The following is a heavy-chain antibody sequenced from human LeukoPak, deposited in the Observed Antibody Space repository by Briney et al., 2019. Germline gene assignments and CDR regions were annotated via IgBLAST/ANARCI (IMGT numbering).Heavy chain of an antibody. CDR1: GGSITTTNW. V-gene: IGHV4-4*02. D-gene: IGHD2-8*01. CDR3: SRENGAFSPFGY. Sequence: SGTLSLTCGGSGGSITTTNWWSWVRPPPGQGLEWIGEIHLSGRTNYDPSLNSRVTLALDTSKSHLSLSLTSVTAADTAVYYCSRENGAFSPFGYWGQGTLVTVPS. J-gene: IGHJ4*02. CDR2: IHLSGRT.